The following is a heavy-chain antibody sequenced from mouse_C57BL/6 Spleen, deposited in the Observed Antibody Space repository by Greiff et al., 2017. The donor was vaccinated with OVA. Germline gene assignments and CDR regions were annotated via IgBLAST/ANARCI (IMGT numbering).Heavy chain of an antibody. V-gene: IGHV3-6*01. CDR2: ISYDGSN. D-gene: IGHD2-4*01. CDR1: GYSITSGYY. CDR3: ASSIYDYVPCAY. J-gene: IGHJ3*01. Sequence: EVQLQESGPGLVKPSQSLSLTCSVTGYSITSGYYWNWIRQFPGNKLEWMGYISYDGSNNYNPSLKNRISITRDTTKNQFFLKLNSVTTEETATYYCASSIYDYVPCAYWGKGTLVTVSA.